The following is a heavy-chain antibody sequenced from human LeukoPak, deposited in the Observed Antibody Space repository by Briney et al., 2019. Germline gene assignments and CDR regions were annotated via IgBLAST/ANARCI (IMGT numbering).Heavy chain of an antibody. CDR1: GFTLSSYA. Sequence: HPGGSLRLSCAASGFTLSSYAMSWVPQAPGKGLKWVAATSGSDAGTYHAASVRGRFTISRDNSKNTLYLKMNSLRAEDAAVYYCARAPVTSCRGAYCHPFDYWGQGTLVTVSS. J-gene: IGHJ4*02. CDR3: ARAPVTSCRGAYCHPFDY. D-gene: IGHD2-15*01. CDR2: TSGSDAGT. V-gene: IGHV3-23*01.